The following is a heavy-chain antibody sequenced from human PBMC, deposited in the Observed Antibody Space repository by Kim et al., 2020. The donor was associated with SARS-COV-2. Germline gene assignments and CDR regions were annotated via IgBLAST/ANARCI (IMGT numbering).Heavy chain of an antibody. Sequence: GGSLRLSCAASGFTFSSYAMTWVRQAPGKGLEWVSVISGSGGTIYYADSVKGRFTISRDNSKNKLYLYMNSLRAEDTGVYYCAKDLLFTYYGSKSYRDGFDIWGQGTLVTVSS. J-gene: IGHJ3*02. V-gene: IGHV3-23*01. D-gene: IGHD3-10*01. CDR2: ISGSGGTI. CDR1: GFTFSSYA. CDR3: AKDLLFTYYGSKSYRDGFDI.